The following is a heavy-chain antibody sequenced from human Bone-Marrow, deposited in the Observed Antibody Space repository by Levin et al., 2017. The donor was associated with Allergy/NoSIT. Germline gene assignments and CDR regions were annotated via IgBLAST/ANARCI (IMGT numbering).Heavy chain of an antibody. CDR3: ARLTTAHCSPAYYSHRDSDDFGMDV. CDR2: IDWEDSR. CDR1: GFSLSTSGMC. Sequence: ESGPTLVKPTQTLTLTCTFSGFSLSTSGMCVSWVRQPPGKALEWLALIDWEDSRNYRASLKTRLTISMDTSKNQVVLTMANMDPADTATYFCARLTTAHCSPAYYSHRDSDDFGMDVWGQGTTVTVSS. D-gene: IGHD3-16*01. J-gene: IGHJ6*02. V-gene: IGHV2-70*18.